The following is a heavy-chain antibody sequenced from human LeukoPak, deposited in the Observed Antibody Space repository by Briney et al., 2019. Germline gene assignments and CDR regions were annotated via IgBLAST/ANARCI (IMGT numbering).Heavy chain of an antibody. CDR1: GFNFNNYA. CDR3: ARENQQWLVVYDYYYMDV. CDR2: ISYDGSNK. V-gene: IGHV3-30*04. D-gene: IGHD6-19*01. J-gene: IGHJ6*03. Sequence: PGGSLRLSCAASGFNFNNYAMHWVRQAPGKGLEWVAIISYDGSNKYYANSVKGRFTISRDKSKNTLYLQMNSLRAGDTALYFCARENQQWLVVYDYYYMDVWGKGTTVTVSS.